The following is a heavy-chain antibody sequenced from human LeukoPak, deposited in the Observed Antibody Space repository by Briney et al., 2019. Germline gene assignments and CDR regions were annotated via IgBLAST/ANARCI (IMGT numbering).Heavy chain of an antibody. J-gene: IGHJ6*03. V-gene: IGHV3-33*01. CDR3: ARELGIYYYYMDV. Sequence: GGSLRLSCAASGFTFSSYGMHWVRQAPGKGLEWVAVIWYDGSNKYYADSVKGRFTISRDNSKNTLYLQMNSLRAEDTAVYYCARELGIYYYYMDVWGKGTTVTVSS. CDR1: GFTFSSYG. CDR2: IWYDGSNK. D-gene: IGHD7-27*01.